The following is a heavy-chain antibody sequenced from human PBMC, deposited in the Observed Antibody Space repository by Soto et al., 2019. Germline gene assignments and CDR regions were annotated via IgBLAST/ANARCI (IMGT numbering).Heavy chain of an antibody. V-gene: IGHV1-2*04. CDR3: ARDTYYYDSSGYPASDAFDI. Sequence: GSSVKVSFKASGYTFTGYYMHWVRQAPGQGLEWMGWINPNSGGTNYAQTFQGWVTMTRDTSISTAYMELSSLRSDDTAVYYCARDTYYYDSSGYPASDAFDIWG. CDR2: INPNSGGT. J-gene: IGHJ3*02. D-gene: IGHD3-22*01. CDR1: GYTFTGYY.